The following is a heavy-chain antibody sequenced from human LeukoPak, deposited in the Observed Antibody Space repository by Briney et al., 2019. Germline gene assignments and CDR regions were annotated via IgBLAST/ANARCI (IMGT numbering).Heavy chain of an antibody. J-gene: IGHJ3*02. V-gene: IGHV3-23*01. CDR3: ARDPNGDYIGAFDN. CDR1: GFIFREYA. D-gene: IGHD4-17*01. CDR2: ITASDYTT. Sequence: PGGSLRLSCAASGFIFREYAMTWVRQAPGKGLEWVSSITASDYTTYADSVKGRFTISRDNSKNTLYLQMDSLRGDDTALYHCARDPNGDYIGAFDNWGQGTMVTASS.